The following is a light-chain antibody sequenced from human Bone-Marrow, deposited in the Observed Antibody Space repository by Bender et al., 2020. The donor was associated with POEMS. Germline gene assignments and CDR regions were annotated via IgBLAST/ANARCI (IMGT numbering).Light chain of an antibody. Sequence: QSALTQPRSVSGSPGQSVTFSCTGTSSDVDGLKYVSWYQQHPGKAPKLLIYEVRKRPSGVSNRFSGSKSDNTASLTISGLQAEDEADFYCCSYADNSVWVFGGGTKLTVL. CDR1: SSDVDGLKY. J-gene: IGLJ3*02. CDR2: EVR. V-gene: IGLV2-11*01. CDR3: CSYADNSVWV.